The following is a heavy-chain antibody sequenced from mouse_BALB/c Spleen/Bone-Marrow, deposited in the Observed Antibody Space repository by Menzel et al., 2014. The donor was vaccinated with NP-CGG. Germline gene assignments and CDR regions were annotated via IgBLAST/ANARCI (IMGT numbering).Heavy chain of an antibody. CDR1: GYSFXGYT. D-gene: IGHD2-4*01. Sequence: EVQLQHSGPELVKPGASMKISCKASGYSFXGYTMNWVKQSHGKNLEWIGLINPYNGGTSYNQKFKGKATLTVDKSSSTAYMELLSLTSEDSAVYYCAREMIYYDYAGFAYWGQGTLVTVPA. J-gene: IGHJ3*01. V-gene: IGHV1-26*01. CDR2: INPYNGGT. CDR3: AREMIYYDYAGFAY.